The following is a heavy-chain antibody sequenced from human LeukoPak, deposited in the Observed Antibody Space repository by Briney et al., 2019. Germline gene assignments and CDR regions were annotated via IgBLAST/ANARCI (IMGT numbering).Heavy chain of an antibody. D-gene: IGHD1-1*01. V-gene: IGHV4-61*02. J-gene: IGHJ4*02. Sequence: SETLSLTRTVSGGSISSGSYYWSWIRQPAGKGLEWIGRIYTSGSTNYNPSLKSRVTISVDTSKNQFSLKLSSVTAADTAVYYCARGVMAVGNDDYWGQGTLVTVSS. CDR2: IYTSGST. CDR1: GGSISSGSYY. CDR3: ARGVMAVGNDDY.